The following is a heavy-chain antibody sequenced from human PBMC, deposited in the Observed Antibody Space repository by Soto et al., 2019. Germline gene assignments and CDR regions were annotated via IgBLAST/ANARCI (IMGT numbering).Heavy chain of an antibody. CDR3: TRIYCTTTSCFINGMDV. CDR2: ISHSGDT. J-gene: IGHJ6*02. Sequence: SETLSLTCAVSGYVITNGYHWGWIRQPPGKELEWIGTISHSGDTYYNPSLKSRVTISIDTAKNHLSLILSSVTAADTATYYCTRIYCTTTSCFINGMDVRGQGTTVTVSS. D-gene: IGHD2-2*01. V-gene: IGHV4-38-2*01. CDR1: GYVITNGYH.